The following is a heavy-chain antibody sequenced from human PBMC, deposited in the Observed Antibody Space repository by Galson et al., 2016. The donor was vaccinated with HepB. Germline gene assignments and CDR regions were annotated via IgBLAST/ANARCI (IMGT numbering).Heavy chain of an antibody. J-gene: IGHJ6*02. V-gene: IGHV3-74*01. CDR2: INSDGRRT. Sequence: SLRLSCAASGFTFSSYWMHWVRQAPGKGLVWVSRINSDGRRTNYADSVKGRLTISRDNAMNTRYLQMNSLRAEDTAVYYCARGGYCSSTSCYAYYYGMVVWGQGTTVTVSS. CDR1: GFTFSSYW. CDR3: ARGGYCSSTSCYAYYYGMVV. D-gene: IGHD2-2*01.